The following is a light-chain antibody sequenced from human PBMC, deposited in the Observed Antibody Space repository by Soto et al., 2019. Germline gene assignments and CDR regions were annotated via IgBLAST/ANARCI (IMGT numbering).Light chain of an antibody. Sequence: QSVLTQPASVSGSPGQSITISCTGTTSDVGRYNYVSWYQQHPGKAPKLIIYDVSNRPSGVSNRFSGSKSGNTASLTTSGLQAEDEADYYCNSYTSSSTYVFGTGTQLTVL. J-gene: IGLJ1*01. CDR3: NSYTSSSTYV. CDR2: DVS. V-gene: IGLV2-14*01. CDR1: TSDVGRYNY.